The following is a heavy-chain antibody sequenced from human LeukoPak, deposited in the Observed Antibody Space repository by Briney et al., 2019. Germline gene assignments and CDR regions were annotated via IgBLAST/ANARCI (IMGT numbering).Heavy chain of an antibody. J-gene: IGHJ5*02. Sequence: GGSLRLSCAASGFTFSSYSMNWVRQAPGKGLEWVSYISSSSSTIYYADSVKGRFTISRDNAKNSLYLQMNSLRAEDTAVYYCARDLGESFLRMVRGVTGWFDPWGPGTLVTVSS. D-gene: IGHD3-10*01. CDR3: ARDLGESFLRMVRGVTGWFDP. CDR1: GFTFSSYS. V-gene: IGHV3-48*01. CDR2: ISSSSSTI.